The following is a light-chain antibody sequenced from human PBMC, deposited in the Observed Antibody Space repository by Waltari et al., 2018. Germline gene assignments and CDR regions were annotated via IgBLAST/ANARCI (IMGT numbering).Light chain of an antibody. CDR3: MQALQTPLT. Sequence: EIVLTQSPVTLSLSPGETATLTCRASQSVGSYLAWYQQKPGQSPQLLIYLGSNRASGVPDRFSGSGSGTDFTLKISRVEAEDVGVYYCMQALQTPLTFGGGTKVEIK. V-gene: IGKV2-28*01. CDR2: LGS. J-gene: IGKJ4*01. CDR1: QSVGSY.